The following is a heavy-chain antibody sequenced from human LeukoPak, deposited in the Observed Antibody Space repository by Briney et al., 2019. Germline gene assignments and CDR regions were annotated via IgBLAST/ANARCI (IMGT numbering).Heavy chain of an antibody. D-gene: IGHD4-17*01. CDR1: GFAFSRYS. Sequence: GGSLRLSYAASGFAFSRYSMNWVRQAPGKGLEWVSSISYSGPHMFYADSVRGRFTISRDNAENSLFLQMNSLRAEDTAVYFCASNDYRDEGIDSWGQGTLVTVSS. J-gene: IGHJ4*02. CDR2: ISYSGPHM. V-gene: IGHV3-21*01. CDR3: ASNDYRDEGIDS.